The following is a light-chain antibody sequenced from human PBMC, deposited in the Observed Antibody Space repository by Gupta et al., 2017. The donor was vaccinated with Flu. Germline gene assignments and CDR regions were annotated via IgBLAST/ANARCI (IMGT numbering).Light chain of an antibody. CDR3: QQYNNSPLT. CDR2: WAS. CDR1: RTVLYSYNNRNY. V-gene: IGKV4-1*01. J-gene: IGKJ4*01. Sequence: YKSTRTVLYSYNNRNYLAWFQQKPRQPPKILIYWASTREPGVPARFSGSGSGTDFTLTISSLQPEDVAIYYCQQYNNSPLTFGGGTKVEIK.